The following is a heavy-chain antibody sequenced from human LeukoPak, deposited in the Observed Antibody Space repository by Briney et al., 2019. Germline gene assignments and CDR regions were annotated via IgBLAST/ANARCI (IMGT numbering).Heavy chain of an antibody. J-gene: IGHJ5*02. CDR3: AREGGSLNWFDP. CDR1: GFTFSSYA. CDR2: ISGSGDST. D-gene: IGHD1-26*01. Sequence: GGSLRLSCAASGFTFSSYAMSWVRQAPGKGLEWVSAISGSGDSTYYADSVKGRFTISRDNSKNTLYLQMNSLRAEDTAVYYCAREGGSLNWFDPWGQGTLVTVSS. V-gene: IGHV3-23*01.